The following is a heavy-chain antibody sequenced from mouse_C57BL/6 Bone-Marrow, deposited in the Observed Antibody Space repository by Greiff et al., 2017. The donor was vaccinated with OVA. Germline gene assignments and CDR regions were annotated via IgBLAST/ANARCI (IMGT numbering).Heavy chain of an antibody. CDR1: GYSFTGYY. D-gene: IGHD1-1*01. J-gene: IGHJ4*01. CDR3: ARGRDYYGSSYENAMDY. Sequence: EVHLVESGPELVKPGASVKISCKASGYSFTGYYMHWVKQSHGNILDWIGYIYPYNGVSSYNQKFKGKATLTVDKYSSTAYMELRSLTSEDSAVYYCARGRDYYGSSYENAMDYWGQGTSVTVSS. CDR2: IYPYNGVS. V-gene: IGHV1-31*01.